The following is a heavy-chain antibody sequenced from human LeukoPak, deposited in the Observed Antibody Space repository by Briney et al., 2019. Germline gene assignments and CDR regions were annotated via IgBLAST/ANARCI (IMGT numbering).Heavy chain of an antibody. J-gene: IGHJ1*01. CDR1: GYTFTSYY. D-gene: IGHD2-21*02. V-gene: IGHV1-46*01. CDR2: INPSGGST. Sequence: ASVKVSCKASGYTFTSYYMHWVRQAPGQGLEWMGIINPSGGSTSYAQKFQGRVTMTRDTPTSTVYMELSSLRSEDTAVYYCARDGEHIVVVTAIPRAEYFQHWGQGTLVTVSS. CDR3: ARDGEHIVVVTAIPRAEYFQH.